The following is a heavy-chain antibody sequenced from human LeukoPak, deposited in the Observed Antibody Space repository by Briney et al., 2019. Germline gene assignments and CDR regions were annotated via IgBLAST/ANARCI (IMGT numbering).Heavy chain of an antibody. CDR3: ARGRRRTAAPDY. J-gene: IGHJ4*02. V-gene: IGHV4-34*01. CDR1: GGSFSGYY. Sequence: PSETLSLTCAVYGGSFSGYYWSWIRQPPGKGLEWIGEINHSGSANYNPSLKSRVTISVDTSKNQFSLKLSSVTAADTAVYYCARGRRRTAAPDYWGQGTLVTVSS. D-gene: IGHD4-17*01. CDR2: INHSGSA.